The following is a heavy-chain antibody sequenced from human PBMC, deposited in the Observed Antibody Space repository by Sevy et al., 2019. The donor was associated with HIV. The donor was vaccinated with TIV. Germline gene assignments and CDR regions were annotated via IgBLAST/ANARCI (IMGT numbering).Heavy chain of an antibody. CDR1: GFTFGDYA. Sequence: GGSLRLSCTASGFTFGDYAMSWFRQAPGKGLEWVGFIRSKAYGGTTESAASVKGRFTISRDDSKSITYLQMNSLRTEDTAVYYCTRDSSNNYYYYMDVWGKGTTVTVSS. J-gene: IGHJ6*03. CDR2: IRSKAYGGTT. V-gene: IGHV3-49*03. CDR3: TRDSSNNYYYYMDV. D-gene: IGHD6-13*01.